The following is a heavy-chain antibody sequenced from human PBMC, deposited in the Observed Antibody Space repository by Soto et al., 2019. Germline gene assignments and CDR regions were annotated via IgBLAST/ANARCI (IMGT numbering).Heavy chain of an antibody. V-gene: IGHV3-23*01. CDR3: AKDLIMTTVTTLFDY. J-gene: IGHJ4*02. CDR1: GFTFSSYA. CDR2: ISGSGDST. Sequence: GGSLRLSCAASGFTFSSYAMSWVRQAPGKGLEWVSAISGSGDSTYYADSVKGRFTISRDNSKNTLYLQMNSLRAEDTAVYYCAKDLIMTTVTTLFDYWGQGTLVTVSS. D-gene: IGHD4-17*01.